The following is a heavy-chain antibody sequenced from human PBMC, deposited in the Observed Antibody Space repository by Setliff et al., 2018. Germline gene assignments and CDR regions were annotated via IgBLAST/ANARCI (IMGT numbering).Heavy chain of an antibody. J-gene: IGHJ4*02. CDR1: GYTFTDYG. CDR3: ARERGSYDSSTHYTYYFDY. V-gene: IGHV1-69*05. D-gene: IGHD3-22*01. Sequence: GASVKVSCKTSGYTFTDYGISWVRQAPGQGLDWMGGIIPIFGTANYAQKFQGRVTITTDDSTNTAYMELSSLRSEDTAVYFCARERGSYDSSTHYTYYFDYWGQGTLVTVSS. CDR2: IIPIFGTA.